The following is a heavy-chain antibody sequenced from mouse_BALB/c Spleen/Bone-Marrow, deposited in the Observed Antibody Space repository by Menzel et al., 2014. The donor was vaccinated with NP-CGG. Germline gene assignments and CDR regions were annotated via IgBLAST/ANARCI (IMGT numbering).Heavy chain of an antibody. CDR3: TRSGYYGYGWYFDV. Sequence: QVQLQQPGAELVKPGASVKLSCRVSGYTFTNYFAYWVKQRPGQGLEWTGEINPSNDTPNFNEKFKSKATLTVDKSSSTAYMQLSSLTSEDSAVYYCTRSGYYGYGWYFDVWGAGTTVTVSS. V-gene: IGHV1S81*02. CDR2: INPSNDTP. CDR1: GYTFTNYF. J-gene: IGHJ1*01. D-gene: IGHD1-2*01.